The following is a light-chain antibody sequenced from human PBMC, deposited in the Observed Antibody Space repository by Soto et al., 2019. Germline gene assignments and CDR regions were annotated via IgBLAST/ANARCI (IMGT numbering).Light chain of an antibody. J-gene: IGLJ1*01. V-gene: IGLV2-8*01. CDR3: ESYAGSNTYV. CDR1: KSDIGVYDF. CDR2: EVV. Sequence: QSALTQPPSASGSPGQSVTISCTGTKSDIGVYDFVSWYQHHPGKAPRLIIYEVVQRPSGVPDRFSGSKSGNTASLTVSGLQAADEADYVCESYAGSNTYVFGSGTKVTVL.